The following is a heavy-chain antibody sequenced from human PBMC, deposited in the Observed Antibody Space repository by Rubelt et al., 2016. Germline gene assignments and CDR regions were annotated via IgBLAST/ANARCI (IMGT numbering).Heavy chain of an antibody. Sequence: QVQLQQWGAGLLKPSETLSLTCAVYGGSFSGYYWSWIRQPPGKGLEWIGEINHSGSTNYNPSLKSRVTLSMELSKNQFSRKLRSVTVADSAVYYCARVRLSMDVWGQGTVITVSS. J-gene: IGHJ6*02. CDR1: GGSFSGYY. CDR2: INHSGST. CDR3: ARVRLSMDV. V-gene: IGHV4-34*01.